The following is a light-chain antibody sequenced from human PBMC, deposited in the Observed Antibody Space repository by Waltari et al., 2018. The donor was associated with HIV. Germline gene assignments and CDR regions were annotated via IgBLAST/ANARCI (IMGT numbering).Light chain of an antibody. J-gene: IGLJ2*01. V-gene: IGLV1-47*01. CDR2: RNN. Sequence: QSVLTQPPSASGTPGQRITISCSGSSSKIGNNYVHWYQHLPGTAPKLLIYRNNRRAAGVPDRFLGSKSGTSASLAISVLRSEDEADYYCVTWADRSSGPVVFGGGTKVTVL. CDR3: VTWADRSSGPVV. CDR1: SSKIGNNY.